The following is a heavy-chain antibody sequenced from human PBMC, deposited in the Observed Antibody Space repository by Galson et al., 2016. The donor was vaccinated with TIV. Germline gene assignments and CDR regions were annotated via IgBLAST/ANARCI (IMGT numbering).Heavy chain of an antibody. V-gene: IGHV5-10-1*01. CDR1: GYSFTRYW. CDR2: IDPIDSYT. D-gene: IGHD3-10*01. J-gene: IGHJ5*02. CDR3: ARGVSSGSAWLDP. Sequence: QSGAEVTKPGESLRISCKGSGYSFTRYWINWVRQMPGKGLEWIGRIDPIDSYTNYRPSFQGHVTISVDKSVDTAYLQWSSLKASDTAIYYCARGVSSGSAWLDPWGQGTLVSVSS.